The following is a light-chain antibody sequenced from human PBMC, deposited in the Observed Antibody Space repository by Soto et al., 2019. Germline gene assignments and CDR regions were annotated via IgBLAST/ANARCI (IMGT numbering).Light chain of an antibody. CDR3: QQYNNWPRT. V-gene: IGKV3-15*01. CDR1: QSVNTN. J-gene: IGKJ1*01. Sequence: EIGMTQSPATLSVSPGDRATLSCRASQSVNTNLAWYQQKPGQAPRLLIYGASTKATGIPASFSGSGSRTEFTLTISSLQSEDFAVYYCQQYNNWPRTFGQGTKVDIK. CDR2: GAS.